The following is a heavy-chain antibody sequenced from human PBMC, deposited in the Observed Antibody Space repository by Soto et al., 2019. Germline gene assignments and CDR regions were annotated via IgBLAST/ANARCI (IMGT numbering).Heavy chain of an antibody. Sequence: GGSLRLSCAASGFTLRNYEMNWVRQAPGRGLERFSKISGSNNNIYYADSVRGRFTIPRDNAKGSLYLQMNSLRAEDTAIYYLATEPLCGGDCYCFEYCGQGTQVTVYS. J-gene: IGHJ4*02. CDR1: GFTLRNYE. D-gene: IGHD2-21*02. V-gene: IGHV3-48*03. CDR3: ATEPLCGGDCYCFEY. CDR2: ISGSNNNI.